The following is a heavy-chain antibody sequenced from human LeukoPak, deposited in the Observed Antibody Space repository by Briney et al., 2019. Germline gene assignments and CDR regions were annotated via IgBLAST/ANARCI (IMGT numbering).Heavy chain of an antibody. CDR3: TRENSGSLSLEY. D-gene: IGHD1-26*01. CDR1: GFTFDDYG. CDR2: INWNGGST. V-gene: IGHV3-20*04. J-gene: IGHJ4*02. Sequence: GGSLRLSCAASGFTFDDYGMSWVRQAPGKGLEWVSGINWNGGSTGYADSVKGRFTISRDNDMNFLYLQLSSLRAEDTAVYYCTRENSGSLSLEYWGQGTLVTVSS.